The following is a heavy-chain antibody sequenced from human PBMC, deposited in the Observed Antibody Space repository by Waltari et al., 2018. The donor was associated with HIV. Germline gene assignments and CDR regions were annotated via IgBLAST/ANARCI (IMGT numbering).Heavy chain of an antibody. V-gene: IGHV3-7*01. J-gene: IGHJ4*02. CDR1: GFTFSGLW. CDR2: IKQDGSEK. D-gene: IGHD6-19*01. Sequence: EVQLVESGGGLVQPGGSLGPACAAVGFTFSGLWMSWVRMAPGKGLEWVANIKQDGSEKYYVDSVKGRFTISRDNAKNSLYLQMNSLRAEDTAVYYCARDLYSSGWGYFDYWGQGTLVTVSS. CDR3: ARDLYSSGWGYFDY.